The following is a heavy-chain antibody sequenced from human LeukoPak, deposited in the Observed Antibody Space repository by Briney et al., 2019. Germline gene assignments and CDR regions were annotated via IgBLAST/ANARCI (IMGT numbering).Heavy chain of an antibody. J-gene: IGHJ1*01. CDR3: AGGVPHGGEYFQH. CDR1: GGSISSYY. V-gene: IGHV4-59*01. CDR2: IYYSGST. Sequence: PSETLSLTCTVSGGSISSYYWSWIRQPPGKGLEWIGYIYYSGSTNYNPSLKSRVTISVDTSKNQFSLKLSSVTAADTAVYYCAGGVPHGGEYFQHWGQGTLVTVSS. D-gene: IGHD4-23*01.